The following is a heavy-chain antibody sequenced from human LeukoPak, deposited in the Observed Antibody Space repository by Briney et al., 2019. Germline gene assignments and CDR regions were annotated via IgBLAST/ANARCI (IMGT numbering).Heavy chain of an antibody. CDR2: ISSSGSTI. Sequence: GGSLRLSCAASGFTFSDYYMSWIRQAPGKGLEWVPYISSSGSTIYYADSVKGRFTISRDNAKNSLYLQMNSLRAEDTAVYYCARKSDYDSSGYYPVYYWGQGTLVAVSS. D-gene: IGHD3-22*01. CDR3: ARKSDYDSSGYYPVYY. V-gene: IGHV3-11*01. CDR1: GFTFSDYY. J-gene: IGHJ4*02.